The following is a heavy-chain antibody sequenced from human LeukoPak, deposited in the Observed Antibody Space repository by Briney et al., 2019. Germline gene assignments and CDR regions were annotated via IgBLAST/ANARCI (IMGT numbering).Heavy chain of an antibody. CDR1: GFTFSSYS. Sequence: GGSLRLSCAASGFTFSSYSMNWVRQAPGKGLEWVSSISSSSSYIYYADSVKGRFTISRDNAKNSLYLQMNSLRVEDTAVYYCASERRERAFDIWGQGTMVTVSS. D-gene: IGHD1-26*01. V-gene: IGHV3-21*01. J-gene: IGHJ3*02. CDR3: ASERRERAFDI. CDR2: ISSSSSYI.